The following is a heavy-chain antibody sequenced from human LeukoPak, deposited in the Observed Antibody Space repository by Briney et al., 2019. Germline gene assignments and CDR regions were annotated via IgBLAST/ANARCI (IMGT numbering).Heavy chain of an antibody. CDR2: ISGSGGST. J-gene: IGHJ4*02. Sequence: QPGGSLRLSCAASGFTFSSYAMSWVRQAPGKGLEWVSAISGSGGSTYYADSVKGRFTISRDNSKNTLYLQMNSLRAEDTAVYYCAKLPLPYYDSSGPLDYYFDYWGQGTLVTVSS. CDR1: GFTFSSYA. V-gene: IGHV3-23*01. D-gene: IGHD3-22*01. CDR3: AKLPLPYYDSSGPLDYYFDY.